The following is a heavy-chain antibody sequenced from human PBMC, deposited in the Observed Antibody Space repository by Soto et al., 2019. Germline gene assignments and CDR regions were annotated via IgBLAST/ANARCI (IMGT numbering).Heavy chain of an antibody. CDR2: ISSSSSYI. V-gene: IGHV3-21*01. CDR1: GFTFSSYS. J-gene: IGHJ6*03. Sequence: GGSLRLSCAASGFTFSSYSMNWVRQAPGKGLEWVSSISSSSSYIYYADSVKGRFTISRDNAKNSLYLQMNSLRAEDTAVYYCARHTRLRSGSYYYYYMDVWGKGTTVTVSS. CDR3: ARHTRLRSGSYYYYYMDV. D-gene: IGHD1-26*01.